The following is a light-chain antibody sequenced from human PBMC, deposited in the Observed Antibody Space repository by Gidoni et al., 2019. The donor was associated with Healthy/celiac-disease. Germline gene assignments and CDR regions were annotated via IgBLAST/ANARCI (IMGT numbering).Light chain of an antibody. J-gene: IGLJ2*01. CDR2: QDS. V-gene: IGLV3-1*01. CDR3: QAWDSSTAV. Sequence: SYELTQLPSVSVSPGQTASITCSGDKLGDKYACWYQQKPGQSPVLVIYQDSKRPSGIPERFSGSNSGNTATLTISGTQAMDEADYDCQAWDSSTAVFGGGTKLTVL. CDR1: KLGDKY.